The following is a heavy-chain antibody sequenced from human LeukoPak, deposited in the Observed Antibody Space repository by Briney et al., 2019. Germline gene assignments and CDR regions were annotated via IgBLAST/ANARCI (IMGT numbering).Heavy chain of an antibody. CDR2: IYYTGSI. Sequence: PSETLSLTCTVSGVSISGYYWSWIRQPPGKGLEWIGYIYYTGSINYNPSLKSRVTISVDRSKNQFSLKLSSVTAADTAVYYCARAMYYYDSSGYFDYWGQGTLVTVSS. CDR3: ARAMYYYDSSGYFDY. J-gene: IGHJ4*02. D-gene: IGHD3-22*01. V-gene: IGHV4-59*12. CDR1: GVSISGYY.